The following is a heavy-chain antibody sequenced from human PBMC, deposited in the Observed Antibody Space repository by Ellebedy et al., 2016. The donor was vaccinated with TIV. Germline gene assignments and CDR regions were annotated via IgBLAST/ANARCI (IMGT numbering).Heavy chain of an antibody. J-gene: IGHJ3*02. D-gene: IGHD5-24*01. CDR1: GFNLSPFT. CDR3: AKDQVAGDGRWVFDM. CDR2: IYGNGGGI. Sequence: GESLKISCTASGFNLSPFTMGWVRQTPGKGLEWVAGIYGNGGGISYSDSVKGRFTISRDNSKNTLYLHMNSLRAEDTATYYCAKDQVAGDGRWVFDMWGQGTKVTFSS. V-gene: IGHV3-23*01.